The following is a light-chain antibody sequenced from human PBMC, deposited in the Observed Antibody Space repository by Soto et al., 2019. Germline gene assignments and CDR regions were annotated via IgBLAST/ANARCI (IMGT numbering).Light chain of an antibody. V-gene: IGLV2-18*01. Sequence: QSVLTQPPSVSGSPGQSVTISCTGTSSDVGSYNRVSWYQQPPGTAPKLMIYEVSNRPSGVPDRFSGSKSGNTASLTISGLQAEDEADYYCSLYTSSSTSWVFGGGTKLTVL. CDR3: SLYTSSSTSWV. CDR2: EVS. J-gene: IGLJ3*02. CDR1: SSDVGSYNR.